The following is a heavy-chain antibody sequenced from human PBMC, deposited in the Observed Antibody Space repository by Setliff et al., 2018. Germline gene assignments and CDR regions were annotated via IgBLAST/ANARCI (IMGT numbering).Heavy chain of an antibody. Sequence: PGGSLRLSCAASGFTFSSLWMAWVRQAPGKGLEWISVLSGDGNAYYADSVKGRFTISGDTSKNALYLQVNSLRAEDTAVYYCRLWFGELSRDYWGPGTLVTVSS. J-gene: IGHJ4*02. CDR1: GFTFSSLW. D-gene: IGHD3-10*01. CDR2: LSGDGNA. CDR3: RLWFGELSRDY. V-gene: IGHV3-53*01.